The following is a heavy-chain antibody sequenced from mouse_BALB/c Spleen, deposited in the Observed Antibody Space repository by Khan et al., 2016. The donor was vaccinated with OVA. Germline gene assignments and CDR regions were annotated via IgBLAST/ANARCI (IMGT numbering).Heavy chain of an antibody. J-gene: IGHJ3*01. V-gene: IGHV1-52*01. CDR1: GYTFTSYW. CDR2: IDPYDSET. Sequence: VKLMESGAELVRPGASVKLSCEASGYTFTSYWMNWVKQSPEQGLEWIGRIDPYDSETHYNQNFKDKAILTVDKSSSTAYMQLSSLPSEDSAVYYCARNPFAYWGQGTLVTVSA. CDR3: ARNPFAY.